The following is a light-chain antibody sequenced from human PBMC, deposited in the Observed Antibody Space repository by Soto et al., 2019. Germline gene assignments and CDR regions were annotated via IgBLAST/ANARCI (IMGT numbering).Light chain of an antibody. CDR3: LQHNSYPWT. Sequence: DFPMTQSPSAMSASVGDRVTITCRASQGISNYLDWFPQKPGKVPKRLIYAASSLQSGVPSRFSGSGYGTDFTLTISSLQPEDFATYYCLQHNSYPWTFGQGTRVEIK. CDR2: AAS. CDR1: QGISNY. V-gene: IGKV1-17*03. J-gene: IGKJ1*01.